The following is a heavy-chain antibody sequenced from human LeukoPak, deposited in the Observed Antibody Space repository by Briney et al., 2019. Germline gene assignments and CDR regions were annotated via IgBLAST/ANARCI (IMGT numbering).Heavy chain of an antibody. CDR1: GFTFGDFA. CDR3: TRDPRFYDFWSEDYYYYMDV. CDR2: IRSKAYGGTT. D-gene: IGHD3-3*01. J-gene: IGHJ6*03. V-gene: IGHV3-49*04. Sequence: GGSLRLSCTGSGFTFGDFAMSWVRQAPGKGLEWVGFIRSKAYGGTTEYAASVKGRFAISRDDSKSIAYLQTNSLKTEDTAVYHCTRDPRFYDFWSEDYYYYMDVWGKGTTVTVSS.